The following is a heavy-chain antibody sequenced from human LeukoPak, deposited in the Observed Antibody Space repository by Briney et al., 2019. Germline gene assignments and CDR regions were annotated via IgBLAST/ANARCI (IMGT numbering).Heavy chain of an antibody. Sequence: ASVEVSCKASGYTFTDFYMHWVRQAAGQGLEWMGWINPKTGDTRYAEKFQGRVTMTRDTSINTAYMELSSLRSDDTAVYSCLTLMDSTDYWGQGTLVTVSS. CDR1: GYTFTDFY. CDR3: LTLMDSTDY. V-gene: IGHV1-2*02. J-gene: IGHJ4*02. D-gene: IGHD2-2*03. CDR2: INPKTGDT.